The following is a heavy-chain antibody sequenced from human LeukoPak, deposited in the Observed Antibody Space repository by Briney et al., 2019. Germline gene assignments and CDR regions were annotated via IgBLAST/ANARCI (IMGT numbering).Heavy chain of an antibody. J-gene: IGHJ4*02. CDR3: ARLYGNFQNYYDY. CDR2: INHSGSS. D-gene: IGHD1-7*01. V-gene: IGHV4-34*01. Sequence: SETLSLTCAVYGGSFSGYYWSWIRQPPGKGLEWIGEINHSGSSNYNPSLKSRVTISVDMSKNQVSLKVNSVTAADTAVYYCARLYGNFQNYYDYWGQGTLVTVSS. CDR1: GGSFSGYY.